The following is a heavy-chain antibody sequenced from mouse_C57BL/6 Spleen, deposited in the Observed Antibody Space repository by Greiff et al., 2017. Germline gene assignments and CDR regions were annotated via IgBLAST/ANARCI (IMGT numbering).Heavy chain of an antibody. V-gene: IGHV2-4*01. D-gene: IGHD2-4*01. J-gene: IGHJ3*01. Sequence: QVQLKQSGPGLVQPSQSLSITCTVSGFSLTSYGVHWVRQPPGKGLEWLGVIWSGGSTDYNAAFISRLDLSKDNSKSQVFFKMNSLQADDTAIYYCAGDYDDPFAYWGQGTLVTVSA. CDR3: AGDYDDPFAY. CDR1: GFSLTSYG. CDR2: IWSGGST.